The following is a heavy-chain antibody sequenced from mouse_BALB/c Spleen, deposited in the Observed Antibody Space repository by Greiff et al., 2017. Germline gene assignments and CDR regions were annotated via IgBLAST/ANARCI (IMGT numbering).Heavy chain of an antibody. D-gene: IGHD2-10*02. CDR3: ARLYGNSFAY. Sequence: VKLVESGAELARPGASVKLSCKASGYTFTSYWMQWVKQRPGQGLEWIGAIYPGDGDTRYTQKFKGKATLTADKSSSTAYMQLSSLASEDSAVYYCARLYGNSFAYWGQGTLVTVSA. V-gene: IGHV1-87*01. CDR2: IYPGDGDT. CDR1: GYTFTSYW. J-gene: IGHJ3*01.